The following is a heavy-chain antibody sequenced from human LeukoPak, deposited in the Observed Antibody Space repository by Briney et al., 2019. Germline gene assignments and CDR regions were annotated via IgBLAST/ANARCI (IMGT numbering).Heavy chain of an antibody. Sequence: SETLSLTCAVYGGSFSGYYWSWIRQPPGKGLEWIGEINHSGSTNYNPSLKSRVTISVDTSKNQFSLKLSSVTAADTAVYYCARRGYSYGSKDYWGQGTLVTVSS. J-gene: IGHJ4*02. D-gene: IGHD5-18*01. CDR2: INHSGST. V-gene: IGHV4-34*01. CDR1: GGSFSGYY. CDR3: ARRGYSYGSKDY.